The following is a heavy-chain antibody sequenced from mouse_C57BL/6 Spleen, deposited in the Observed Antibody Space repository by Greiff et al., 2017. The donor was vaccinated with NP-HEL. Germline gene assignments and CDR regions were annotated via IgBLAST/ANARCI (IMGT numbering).Heavy chain of an antibody. CDR2: ISSGSSTI. CDR1: GFTFSDYG. CDR3: ATYGYLYAMDY. J-gene: IGHJ4*01. Sequence: EVQLVESGGGLVKPGGSLKLSCAASGFTFSDYGMHWVRQAPEKGLEWVAYISSGSSTIYYADTVKGRFTISRDNAKNTLFLQMTSLRSEDTAMYYCATYGYLYAMDYWGQGTSVTVSS. V-gene: IGHV5-17*01. D-gene: IGHD2-2*01.